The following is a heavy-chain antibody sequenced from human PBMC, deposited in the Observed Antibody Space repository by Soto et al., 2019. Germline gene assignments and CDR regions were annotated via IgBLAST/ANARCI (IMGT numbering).Heavy chain of an antibody. D-gene: IGHD5-12*01. J-gene: IGHJ4*02. Sequence: QVQLQESGPGLVKPSETLSLICTVSGGSISGYFWSWIRQPPGKGLEWIGHIYNSWRINYNPSLXSXVXIXXDTSTSQFSLILIYVTAAETAVYYCARRPWGGYDTWGQGTLVTVSS. V-gene: IGHV4-59*12. CDR3: ARRPWGGYDT. CDR2: IYNSWRI. CDR1: GGSISGYF.